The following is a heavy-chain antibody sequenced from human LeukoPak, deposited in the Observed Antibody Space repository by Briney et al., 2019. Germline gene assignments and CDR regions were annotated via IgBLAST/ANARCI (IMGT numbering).Heavy chain of an antibody. V-gene: IGHV3-74*03. D-gene: IGHD6-19*01. CDR1: GFTFSRSW. J-gene: IGHJ4*02. CDR3: ARDQGGSGPTTYDY. CDR2: INTDGSDT. Sequence: GGSLRLSCAASGFTFSRSWMHWVRQAPGKGLVWVSRINTDGSDTMYADSVKGRFTISRDNAKNTLYMQMNSLKAEDTAVYYCARDQGGSGPTTYDYWGQGNLVTVSS.